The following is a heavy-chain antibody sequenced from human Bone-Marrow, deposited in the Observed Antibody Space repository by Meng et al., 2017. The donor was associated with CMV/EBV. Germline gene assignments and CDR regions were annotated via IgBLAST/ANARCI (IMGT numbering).Heavy chain of an antibody. CDR3: AREGWGYSSPVGDYFDY. Sequence: GGSLRLSCAASGFTFSSYWMHWVRQAPGKGLVWVSRINSDGSSTSYADSVKGRFTISRDNAKSTLYLQMNSLRAEDTAVYYWAREGWGYSSPVGDYFDYLGQGTLVTVYS. V-gene: IGHV3-74*01. J-gene: IGHJ4*02. CDR2: INSDGSST. D-gene: IGHD6-13*01. CDR1: GFTFSSYW.